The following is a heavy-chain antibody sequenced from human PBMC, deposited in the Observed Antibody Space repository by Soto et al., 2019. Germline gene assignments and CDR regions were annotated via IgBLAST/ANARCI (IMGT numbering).Heavy chain of an antibody. V-gene: IGHV3-23*01. D-gene: IGHD1-26*01. Sequence: GGSLRLSCAASGFTFSSYAMSWVRQAPGKGLEWVSAISGSGGSTYYADSVKGRFTISRDNSKNTLYLQMHSLRAEDTAVYYCAKDSGKITWFDPWGQGTLVAFSS. CDR2: ISGSGGST. CDR3: AKDSGKITWFDP. CDR1: GFTFSSYA. J-gene: IGHJ5*02.